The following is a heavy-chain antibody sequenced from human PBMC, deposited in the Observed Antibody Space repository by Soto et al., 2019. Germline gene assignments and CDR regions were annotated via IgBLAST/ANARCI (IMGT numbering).Heavy chain of an antibody. V-gene: IGHV4-34*01. CDR3: VTSLWFGTQPEI. D-gene: IGHD3-10*01. Sequence: SETLSLTCAVYGGSFSDNYWTWFRQPPGKGLEWIGEISPSGTTKYIASLRSRATISVDTSKRHYSLKVTSVTGADTAVYYCVTSLWFGTQPEIWGQGALVTVSS. CDR2: ISPSGTT. J-gene: IGHJ4*02. CDR1: GGSFSDNY.